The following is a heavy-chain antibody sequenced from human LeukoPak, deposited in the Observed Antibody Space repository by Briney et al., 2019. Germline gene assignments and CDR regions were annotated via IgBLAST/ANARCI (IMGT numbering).Heavy chain of an antibody. Sequence: GSSVKVSCKASGGTFGSYTISWVRQAPGQGLEWMGRIIPILGIANYAQKFQGRVTITADKSTSTAYMELSSLRSEDTAVYYCATTGQTTDYYYYYMDVWGKGTTVTVSS. J-gene: IGHJ6*03. CDR3: ATTGQTTDYYYYYMDV. CDR1: GGTFGSYT. V-gene: IGHV1-69*02. D-gene: IGHD1-7*01. CDR2: IIPILGIA.